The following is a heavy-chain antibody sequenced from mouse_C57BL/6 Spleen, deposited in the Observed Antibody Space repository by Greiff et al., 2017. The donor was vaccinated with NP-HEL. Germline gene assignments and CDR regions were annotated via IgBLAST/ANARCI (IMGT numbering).Heavy chain of an antibody. CDR2: INPNNGGT. CDR3: ARGTVVVPRFAY. J-gene: IGHJ3*01. D-gene: IGHD1-1*01. V-gene: IGHV1-22*01. Sequence: EVQLQQSGPELVKPGASVKMSCKASGYTFTDYNMHWVKQSHGKSLEWIGYINPNNGGTSYNQKFKGKATLTVNKSSSTVYMELRSLTSEDSAVYYCARGTVVVPRFAYWGQGTLVTVSA. CDR1: GYTFTDYN.